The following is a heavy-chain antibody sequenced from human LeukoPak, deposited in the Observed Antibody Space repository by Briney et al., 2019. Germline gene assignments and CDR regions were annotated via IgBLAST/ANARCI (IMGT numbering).Heavy chain of an antibody. V-gene: IGHV1-2*02. CDR2: INPNSGGT. CDR3: AREHGDHQHSTDY. CDR1: GYTFTGYY. Sequence: GASVKVSCKASGYTFTGYYMHWVRQAPGQGLEWMGWINPNSGGTNYAQKFQGRVTMTRDTSISTAYMELSRLRSDDTAVYYCAREHGDHQHSTDYWGQGTLVTVSS. D-gene: IGHD3-10*01. J-gene: IGHJ4*02.